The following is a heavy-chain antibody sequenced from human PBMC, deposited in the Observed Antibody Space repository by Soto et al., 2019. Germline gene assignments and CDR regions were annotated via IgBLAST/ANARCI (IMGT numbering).Heavy chain of an antibody. CDR3: ARARDFWSGYRDAFDI. CDR2: INSDGSST. V-gene: IGHV3-74*01. J-gene: IGHJ3*02. D-gene: IGHD3-3*01. CDR1: GFTFSSYW. Sequence: GGSLRLSCAASGFTFSSYWMHWVRQAPGKGLVWVSRINSDGSSTSYADSVKGRFTISRDNAKNTLYLQMNSLRAEDTAVYYCARARDFWSGYRDAFDIWGQGTMVTVSS.